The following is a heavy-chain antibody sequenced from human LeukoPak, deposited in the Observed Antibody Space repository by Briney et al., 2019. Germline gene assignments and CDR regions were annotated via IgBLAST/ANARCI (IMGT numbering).Heavy chain of an antibody. CDR2: MNPNSGNT. J-gene: IGHJ5*02. CDR1: GYTFTSYD. D-gene: IGHD6-13*01. Sequence: ASVKVSCKASGYTFTSYDINWVRQATGQGLEWMGWMNPNSGNTGYAQKFQGRVTMTRNTSISTAYMELSSLRSADTAVYYCARFYSSSEEPFDPWGQGTLVTVSS. CDR3: ARFYSSSEEPFDP. V-gene: IGHV1-8*01.